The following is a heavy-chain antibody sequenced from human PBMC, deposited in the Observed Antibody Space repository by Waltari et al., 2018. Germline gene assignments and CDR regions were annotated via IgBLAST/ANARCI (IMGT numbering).Heavy chain of an antibody. CDR2: VDPEDGDT. CDR1: GYTFSDHF. D-gene: IGHD4-4*01. V-gene: IGHV1-69-2*01. CDR3: ASPLTVNTYFDY. Sequence: EVQLVQSGAEVKKPGAAVRISCKTSGYTFSDHFIHWVQQAPGKGPEWMGGVDPEDGDTSNAEKVKARVTITADTDIDTAYRELSSMRSDDTAVYYCASPLTVNTYFDYWGQGTLVTVSS. J-gene: IGHJ4*02.